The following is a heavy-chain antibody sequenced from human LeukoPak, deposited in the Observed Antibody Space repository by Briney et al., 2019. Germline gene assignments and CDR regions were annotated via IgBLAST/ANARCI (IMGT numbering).Heavy chain of an antibody. Sequence: ASVKVSCKASGYTFINYGISWVRQAPGQGLEWMGCIGGYNGKTNYAQKFQGTVTMTTDTSTSTAYMELRSLRSDDTAVYYCSAGATTYCGEDCYPSFFFYHGIDVWGQGTTVTVSS. V-gene: IGHV1-18*01. J-gene: IGHJ6*02. CDR1: GYTFINYG. CDR3: SAGATTYCGEDCYPSFFFYHGIDV. CDR2: IGGYNGKT. D-gene: IGHD2-21*02.